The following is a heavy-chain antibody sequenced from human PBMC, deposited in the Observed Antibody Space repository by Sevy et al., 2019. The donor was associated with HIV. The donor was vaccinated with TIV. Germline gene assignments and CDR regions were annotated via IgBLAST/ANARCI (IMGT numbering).Heavy chain of an antibody. V-gene: IGHV1-18*01. D-gene: IGHD3-10*01. CDR3: ARAGALWFGESDY. J-gene: IGHJ4*02. Sequence: ASVKVSCKASGYSFTSRGIDWVRQAPGQGLEWLGWISAYNGNTKYGQRLQDRVTMTTETSAGTAYMELRSLRSDDTAGYYCARAGALWFGESDYWGQGTLVTVSS. CDR1: GYSFTSRG. CDR2: ISAYNGNT.